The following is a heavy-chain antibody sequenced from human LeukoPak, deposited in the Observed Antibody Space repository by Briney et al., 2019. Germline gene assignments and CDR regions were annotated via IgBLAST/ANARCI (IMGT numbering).Heavy chain of an antibody. CDR2: IKADGSER. V-gene: IGHV3-7*01. D-gene: IGHD2-8*01. Sequence: GGSLRLSCAASGFTFSSYWMSWVRQAPGKGLEWVAKIKADGSERYYVDSVKDRFTISREKDKNTLYLQMNSLRDEDTAVYYCAKTETNILRFGMDVWGQGTSVTVSS. CDR1: GFTFSSYW. CDR3: AKTETNILRFGMDV. J-gene: IGHJ6*02.